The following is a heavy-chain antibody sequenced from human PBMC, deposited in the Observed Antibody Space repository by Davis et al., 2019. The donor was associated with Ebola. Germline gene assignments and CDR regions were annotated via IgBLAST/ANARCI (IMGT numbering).Heavy chain of an antibody. V-gene: IGHV1-69*13. J-gene: IGHJ6*02. CDR3: ARGGLRSYYYYGMDV. CDR1: GGTFSSYA. CDR2: IIPIFGTA. Sequence: SVKVSCKASGGTFSSYAISWVRQAPGQGLEWMGGIIPIFGTANYAQKFQGRVTITADESTSTAYMELSRLRSDDTAVYYCARGGLRSYYYYGMDVWGQGTTVTVSS. D-gene: IGHD5-12*01.